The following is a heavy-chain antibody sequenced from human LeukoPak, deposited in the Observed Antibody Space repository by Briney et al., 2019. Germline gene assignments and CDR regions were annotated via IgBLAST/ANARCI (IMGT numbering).Heavy chain of an antibody. CDR1: GGSISSYY. CDR3: ARDPTYYYDSSGAFDI. D-gene: IGHD3-22*01. V-gene: IGHV4-4*07. J-gene: IGHJ1*01. Sequence: PSETLSLTCTVSGGSISSYYWSWIRQPAGKGLEWIGRIYTSGSTNHNPSLKSRVTMSVDTSKNQFSLKLSSVTAADTAVYYCARDPTYYYDSSGAFDIWGQGTLVTVSS. CDR2: IYTSGST.